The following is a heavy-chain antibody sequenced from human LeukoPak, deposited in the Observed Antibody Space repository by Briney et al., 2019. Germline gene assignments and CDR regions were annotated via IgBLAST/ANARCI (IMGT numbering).Heavy chain of an antibody. D-gene: IGHD6-6*01. CDR3: AKDRLEGSDFDY. Sequence: PGGSLRLSCAASGFTFSSYAMSWVRQAPGKGREWVSAISGSGGSTYYADSVKGRFTISRDNSKNSLYLQMNSLRAEDTAVYYCAKDRLEGSDFDYWGQGTLVTVSS. CDR2: ISGSGGST. J-gene: IGHJ4*02. CDR1: GFTFSSYA. V-gene: IGHV3-23*01.